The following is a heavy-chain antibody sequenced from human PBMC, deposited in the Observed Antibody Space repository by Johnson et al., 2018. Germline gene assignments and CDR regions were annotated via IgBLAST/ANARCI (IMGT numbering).Heavy chain of an antibody. J-gene: IGHJ6*03. D-gene: IGHD5-18*01. CDR2: ISSSIGTM. CDR3: AKGYGSGYYMDG. CDR1: GFTFSTYN. Sequence: VQLVETGGGLLQPGGSLRLSCVASGFTFSTYNMNWVRQAPGKGLEGVSFISSSIGTMYYAESVKGRLTISRDNGKKSLYLQMTSLRVEDTAVYYCAKGYGSGYYMDGWGKGTTVTVSS. V-gene: IGHV3-48*01.